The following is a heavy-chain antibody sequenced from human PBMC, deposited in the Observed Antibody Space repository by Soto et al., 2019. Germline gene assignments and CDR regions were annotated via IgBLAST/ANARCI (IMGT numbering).Heavy chain of an antibody. CDR1: GGTLNNYA. V-gene: IGHV1-69*01. J-gene: IGHJ4*02. D-gene: IGHD3-3*01. Sequence: CKASGGTLNNYAINWVRQAPGQGLEWMGGILPVSAPPDYAQKFQGRVSITADHSMSTVYMELSRLKSDDTAVYFCATDSNYDVSNSFWGQGTLVTVSS. CDR2: ILPVSAPP. CDR3: ATDSNYDVSNSF.